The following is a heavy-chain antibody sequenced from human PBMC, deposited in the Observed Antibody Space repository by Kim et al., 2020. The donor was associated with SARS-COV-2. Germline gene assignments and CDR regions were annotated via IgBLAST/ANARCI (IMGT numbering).Heavy chain of an antibody. CDR2: IYSGGST. Sequence: GGSLRLSCAASGFTVSSNYMSWVRQAPGKGLEWVSVIYSGGSTYYADSVKGRFTISRDNSKNPLYLQMNSLRAEDTAVYYCASWAGYCSSTSCPPYYGMDVWGQGTTVTVSS. J-gene: IGHJ6*02. D-gene: IGHD2-2*01. V-gene: IGHV3-53*01. CDR1: GFTVSSNY. CDR3: ASWAGYCSSTSCPPYYGMDV.